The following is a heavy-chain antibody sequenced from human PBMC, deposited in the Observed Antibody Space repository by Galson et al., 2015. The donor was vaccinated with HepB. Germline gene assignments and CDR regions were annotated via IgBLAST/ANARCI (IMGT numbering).Heavy chain of an antibody. CDR2: IKSKTDGGTT. CDR3: TTEEMTTVTTFFDY. V-gene: IGHV3-15*01. Sequence: SLRLSCAASGFTFSNAWMSWVRQAPGKGLEWVGRIKSKTDGGTTDYAAPVKGRFTISRDDSKNTLYLQMNSLKTEDTAVYYCTTEEMTTVTTFFDYWGQGTLVTVSS. J-gene: IGHJ4*02. D-gene: IGHD4-17*01. CDR1: GFTFSNAW.